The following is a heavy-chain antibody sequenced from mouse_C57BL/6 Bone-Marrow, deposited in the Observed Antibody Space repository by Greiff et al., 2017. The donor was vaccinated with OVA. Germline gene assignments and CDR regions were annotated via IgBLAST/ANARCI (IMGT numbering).Heavy chain of an antibody. Sequence: VNVVESGAELVRPGTSVKVSCKASGYAFTNYLIEWVKQRPGQGLEWIGVINPGSGGTNYNEKFKGKATLTADKSSSTAYMQLSSLTSEDSAVYFCARNPFYYGGFAYWGQGTLVTVSA. V-gene: IGHV1-54*01. CDR3: ARNPFYYGGFAY. J-gene: IGHJ3*01. CDR1: GYAFTNYL. D-gene: IGHD2-13*01. CDR2: INPGSGGT.